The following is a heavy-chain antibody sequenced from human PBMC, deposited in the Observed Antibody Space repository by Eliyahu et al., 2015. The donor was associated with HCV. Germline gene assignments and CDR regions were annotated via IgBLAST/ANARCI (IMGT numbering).Heavy chain of an antibody. J-gene: IGHJ4*02. D-gene: IGHD2-21*02. CDR2: ISYDGKLK. V-gene: IGHV3-30*04. CDR1: GFTFNTHX. CDR3: ARDRGDYDYIPGF. Sequence: QVHLVESGGGAVQPGKSLXLXXAASGFTFNTHXMHWVRQAPGKGLEWVAVISYDGKLKYYADSLKGRFTISRDDSKNTLYLQMNSLTTEDTAVYFCARDRGDYDYIPGFWGQGTQVTVSS.